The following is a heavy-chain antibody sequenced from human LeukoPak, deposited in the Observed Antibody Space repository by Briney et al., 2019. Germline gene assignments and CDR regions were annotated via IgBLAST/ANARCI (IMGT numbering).Heavy chain of an antibody. CDR2: IHYSGSS. V-gene: IGHV4-61*08. Sequence: SETLSLTCTVSGVSISSGGHYWSWIRQPPGKGLEWIGYIHYSGSSYYNPSLQSRVTISLDTSKNQFSLNMSSVTAADTAVYYCARGGGDNWNFRAFDIWGQGTMVTVSS. CDR3: ARGGGDNWNFRAFDI. D-gene: IGHD1-7*01. J-gene: IGHJ3*02. CDR1: GVSISSGGHY.